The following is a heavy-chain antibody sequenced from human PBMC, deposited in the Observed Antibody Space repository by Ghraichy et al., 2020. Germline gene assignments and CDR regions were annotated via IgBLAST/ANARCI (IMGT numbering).Heavy chain of an antibody. J-gene: IGHJ5*02. CDR2: IFYTGST. Sequence: SETLSLTCIVSGGSIGTFYWSWLRQPPGKGLEWIGHIFYTGSTNSNPSLKSRLTISVDTSRNQFSLNLKSVTAADTAVYYCARSRYCSGATCYEDFNFFAPWGQGTLVTVSS. D-gene: IGHD2-15*01. CDR1: GGSIGTFY. V-gene: IGHV4-59*01. CDR3: ARSRYCSGATCYEDFNFFAP.